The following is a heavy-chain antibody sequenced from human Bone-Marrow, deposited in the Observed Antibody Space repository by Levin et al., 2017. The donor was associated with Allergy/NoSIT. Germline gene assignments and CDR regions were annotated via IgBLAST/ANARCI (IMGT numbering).Heavy chain of an antibody. D-gene: IGHD5-12*01. Sequence: GESLKISCAASGFTFSSYGMHWVRQAPGKGLEWVAVISYDGSNKYYADSVKGRFTISRDNSKNTLYLQMNSLRAEDTAVYYCAKERYHSGYDGDYWGQGTLVTVSS. CDR1: GFTFSSYG. CDR3: AKERYHSGYDGDY. CDR2: ISYDGSNK. J-gene: IGHJ4*02. V-gene: IGHV3-30*18.